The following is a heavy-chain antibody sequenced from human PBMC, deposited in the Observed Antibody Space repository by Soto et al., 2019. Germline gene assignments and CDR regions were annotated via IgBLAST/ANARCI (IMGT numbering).Heavy chain of an antibody. D-gene: IGHD5-12*01. CDR3: AKDLRQGASGATVYGMDV. J-gene: IGHJ6*02. Sequence: QVQLVESGGGDVQPGTSLRLSCVASGFTFTNNGMHWVRQAPGKGLEWVALVSHDGRKTFYAASVKGRLTIYRDNSKSTVYLHMNNLRPEDTAVYQCAKDLRQGASGATVYGMDVWGQGTKVTVSS. CDR1: GFTFTNNG. V-gene: IGHV3-30*18. CDR2: VSHDGRKT.